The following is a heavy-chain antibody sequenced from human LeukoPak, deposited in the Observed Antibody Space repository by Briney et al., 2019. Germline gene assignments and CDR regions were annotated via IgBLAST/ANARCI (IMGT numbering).Heavy chain of an antibody. V-gene: IGHV3-53*01. CDR1: GFTVSNKY. J-gene: IGHJ3*02. D-gene: IGHD3-22*01. CDR3: ARGLFLSGYLDAFDI. Sequence: GGSLRLSCAASGFTVSNKYMTWVRQAPGKGLEWVSLIYSDGRTYYADSVKGRCTISRDNSKNALYLQMNSLRVEDTAVYYCARGLFLSGYLDAFDIWGQGTVVTVSS. CDR2: IYSDGRT.